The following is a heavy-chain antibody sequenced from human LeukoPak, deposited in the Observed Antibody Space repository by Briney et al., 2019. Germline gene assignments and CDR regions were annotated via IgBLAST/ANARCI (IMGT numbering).Heavy chain of an antibody. CDR1: GDSISSDVYY. J-gene: IGHJ6*02. Sequence: SGTLSLTCTVSGDSISSDVYYWSWIRQDPGKGLEWIGYIYYSGITYYNPSLKSRVTISVDTSRNQFSLRVTSVTAADTAVYYCARDPRVYGVDVWGQGTTVTAS. CDR3: ARDPRVYGVDV. V-gene: IGHV4-31*03. D-gene: IGHD6-13*01. CDR2: IYYSGIT.